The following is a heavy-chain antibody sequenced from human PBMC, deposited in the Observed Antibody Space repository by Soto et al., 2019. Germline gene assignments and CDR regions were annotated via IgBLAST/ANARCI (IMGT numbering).Heavy chain of an antibody. Sequence: LSLTCTVSCSSISSGSYWAWIRQPPGKGPEWIASIYHGGTTFYNPSLKSRITISVDTSNNQFSLKLTSVTAADTAVYYCARVHVMVVAGSTFDYWGHGTLVTVSS. CDR3: ARVHVMVVAGSTFDY. CDR2: IYHGGTT. CDR1: CSSISSGSY. D-gene: IGHD6-19*01. V-gene: IGHV4-38-2*02. J-gene: IGHJ4*01.